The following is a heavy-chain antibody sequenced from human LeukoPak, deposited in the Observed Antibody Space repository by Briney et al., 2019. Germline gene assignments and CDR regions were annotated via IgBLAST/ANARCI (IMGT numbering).Heavy chain of an antibody. CDR2: IRSKAYGGTT. CDR1: GFTFGDYA. Sequence: GGSLRLSCTASGFTFGDYAMSWVRQAPGKGLEWVGFIRSKAYGGTTEYAASVKGRFTISRDDSKSIAYLQTNSLKTEDTAVYYCTRARLWSGYYTPFGYWGQGTLVTVSS. V-gene: IGHV3-49*04. J-gene: IGHJ4*02. CDR3: TRARLWSGYYTPFGY. D-gene: IGHD3-3*01.